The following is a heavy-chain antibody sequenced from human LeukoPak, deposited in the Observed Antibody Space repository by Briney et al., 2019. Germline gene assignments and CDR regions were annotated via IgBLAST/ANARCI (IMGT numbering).Heavy chain of an antibody. D-gene: IGHD1-26*01. CDR2: IKQDGSEK. V-gene: IGHV3-7*01. Sequence: PGGSLRLSCAASGFTFSSYWMSWVRQAPGKGLEWVANIKQDGSEKYYVDSVKGRFTISRDNAKNSLYLQMNSLRAEDTAVYYCARHIVGAPIGPFYYYYYYMDVWGKGTTVTVSS. CDR3: ARHIVGAPIGPFYYYYYYMDV. CDR1: GFTFSSYW. J-gene: IGHJ6*03.